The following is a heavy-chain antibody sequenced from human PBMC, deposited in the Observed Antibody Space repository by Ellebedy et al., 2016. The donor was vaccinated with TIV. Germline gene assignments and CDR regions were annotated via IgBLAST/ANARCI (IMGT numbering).Heavy chain of an antibody. CDR3: ARDMTTVTTAYQIDY. Sequence: SETLSLTCAVYGGSFSGYYWSWIRQPPGKGLEWIGEINHSGSTNYNPSLKSRVTISVDTSKNQFSLKLSSVTAADTAVYYCARDMTTVTTAYQIDYWGQGTLVTVSS. CDR2: INHSGST. J-gene: IGHJ4*02. V-gene: IGHV4-34*01. D-gene: IGHD4-17*01. CDR1: GGSFSGYY.